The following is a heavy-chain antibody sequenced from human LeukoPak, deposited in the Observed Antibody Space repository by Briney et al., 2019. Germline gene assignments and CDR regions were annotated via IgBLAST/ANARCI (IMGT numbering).Heavy chain of an antibody. CDR2: INPNSGGT. CDR1: GYTFTGYY. Sequence: ASVKVSCKASGYTFTGYYMHWVRQAPGQGLEWMGWINPNSGGTNSAQKFQGRVTMTRDTSISTAYMELTRLRSDDTAVYYCARDKGQYYYDTSAYWDYWGQGTLVTVSS. D-gene: IGHD3-22*01. J-gene: IGHJ4*02. V-gene: IGHV1-2*02. CDR3: ARDKGQYYYDTSAYWDY.